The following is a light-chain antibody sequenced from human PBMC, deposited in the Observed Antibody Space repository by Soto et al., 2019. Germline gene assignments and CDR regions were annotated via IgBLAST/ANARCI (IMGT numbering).Light chain of an antibody. CDR3: MQGLHIPIT. CDR1: QSLLHSNGKNY. CDR2: LGS. V-gene: IGKV2-28*01. Sequence: DFVMTQSPLSLAVTPGEPAAISCRSNQSLLHSNGKNYLDWFLQKPVQSPQVLINLGSNRASGVPDRFSGSGSGTDFTRRISRVEAEDVGVYYGMQGLHIPITFGRGTRLEIK. J-gene: IGKJ5*01.